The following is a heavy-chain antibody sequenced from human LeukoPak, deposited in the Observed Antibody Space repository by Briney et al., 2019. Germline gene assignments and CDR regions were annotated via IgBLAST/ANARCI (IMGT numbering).Heavy chain of an antibody. CDR2: INPNSGAT. J-gene: IGHJ4*02. Sequence: ASVKVSCKVSGYTFTGYYMHWVRQAPGQGLEWMGWINPNSGATDYAQKFQDRVTVTRDTSISTAYMDLSGLRSDDTAVYYCARGIAVAGNDYWGQGTLVTVSS. D-gene: IGHD6-19*01. CDR1: GYTFTGYY. CDR3: ARGIAVAGNDY. V-gene: IGHV1-2*02.